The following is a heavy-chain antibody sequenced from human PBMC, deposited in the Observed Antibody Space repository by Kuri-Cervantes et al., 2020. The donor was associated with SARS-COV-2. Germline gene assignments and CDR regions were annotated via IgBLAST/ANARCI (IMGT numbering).Heavy chain of an antibody. V-gene: IGHV3-74*01. CDR2: INPDGSYT. J-gene: IGHJ4*02. CDR1: GFTSSGHW. CDR3: VRDGDHWNFDY. D-gene: IGHD1-1*01. Sequence: LSLTCAASGFTSSGHWIHWVRQAPGKGLVWVSRINPDGSYTNNADSVKGRFTLSRDNAKNMLFLQMNSLRAEDTAVYYCVRDGDHWNFDYWGQGTLVTVSS.